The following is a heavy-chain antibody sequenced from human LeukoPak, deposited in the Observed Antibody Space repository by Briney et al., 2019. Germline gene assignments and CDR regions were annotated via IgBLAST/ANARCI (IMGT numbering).Heavy chain of an antibody. V-gene: IGHV5-51*01. J-gene: IGHJ4*02. CDR3: ARWLLHCSSLSCYQPFDY. CDR1: GYTFTSFW. CDR2: IYPGDSNT. Sequence: GESLKIYCKGSGYTFTSFWIVWVRQMPGKGLQWMGIIYPGDSNTRYSPSFQGQVTISANKSSTTAYLQWSSLKASDTGMYYCARWLLHCSSLSCYQPFDYSGQGTLVTVSS. D-gene: IGHD2-15*01.